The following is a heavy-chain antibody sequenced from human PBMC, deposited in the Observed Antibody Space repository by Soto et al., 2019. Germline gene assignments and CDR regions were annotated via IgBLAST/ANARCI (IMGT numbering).Heavy chain of an antibody. CDR3: AKDLGILATIPYFDS. D-gene: IGHD5-12*01. CDR2: ISYDGTKI. Sequence: QVQLVESGGGVVQPGRSLRLSCAASGFTFSDYGMHWVRQAPGKGLEWVAVISYDGTKIYYADSVKGRFTISRDSSENTRFLQMNSVMVEDTAVYYCAKDLGILATIPYFDSWGQGTLVTVSS. CDR1: GFTFSDYG. J-gene: IGHJ4*02. V-gene: IGHV3-30*18.